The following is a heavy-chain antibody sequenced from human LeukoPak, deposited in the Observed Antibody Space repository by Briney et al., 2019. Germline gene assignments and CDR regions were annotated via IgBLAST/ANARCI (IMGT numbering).Heavy chain of an antibody. V-gene: IGHV3-23*01. J-gene: IGHJ4*02. CDR1: GFAFNSCA. D-gene: IGHD3-3*01. Sequence: PGASLRLSCAASGFAFNSCAMTWVRQSPGKGLEWVSVISDSGDTMLYADSVKGRFTISRDDSKNTLYLQMNSLRAEDTAVYYCARDFWNRRFDYWGQGTLVTVSS. CDR2: ISDSGDTM. CDR3: ARDFWNRRFDY.